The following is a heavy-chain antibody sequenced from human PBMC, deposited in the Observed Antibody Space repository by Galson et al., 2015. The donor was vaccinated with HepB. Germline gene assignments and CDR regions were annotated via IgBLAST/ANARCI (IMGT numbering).Heavy chain of an antibody. Sequence: SLRLSCAASGFNFSSSEMNWARQAPGKGLEWVSYISSSGSTIYYADSVKGRFTTSRDNAKNSLYLQMNSLRAEDTAVYYCARPALSITIFGVGPNAFDIWGQGTMVTVSS. CDR2: ISSSGSTI. V-gene: IGHV3-48*03. CDR1: GFNFSSSE. CDR3: ARPALSITIFGVGPNAFDI. J-gene: IGHJ3*02. D-gene: IGHD3-3*01.